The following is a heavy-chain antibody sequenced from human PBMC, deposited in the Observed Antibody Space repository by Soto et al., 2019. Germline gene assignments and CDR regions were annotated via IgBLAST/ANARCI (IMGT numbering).Heavy chain of an antibody. CDR2: ISYDGSNK. J-gene: IGHJ4*02. V-gene: IGHV3-30-3*01. CDR3: ARVYALVGWSTDGRPFDY. Sequence: GGSLRLSCAASGFTFSSYAMHWVRQAPGKGLEWVAVISYDGSNKYYADSVKGRFTISRDNSKNTLYLQMNSLRAEDTAVYYCARVYALVGWSTDGRPFDYWGQGTLVTVSS. D-gene: IGHD2-8*01. CDR1: GFTFSSYA.